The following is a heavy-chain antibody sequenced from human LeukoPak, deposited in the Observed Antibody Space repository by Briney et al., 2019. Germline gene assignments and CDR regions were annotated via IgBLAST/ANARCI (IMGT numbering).Heavy chain of an antibody. V-gene: IGHV4-59*01. D-gene: IGHD5-18*01. Sequence: PSETLSLTCTVSGGSISTYYWSWIRQPPGKGLEWIGYISYSGATNYSPSLNSRVTISLDTSKTQFSLKLDSVTAADTAVYYCARGTLRGFNCGPFFDYWGQGTLVTVSS. J-gene: IGHJ4*02. CDR1: GGSISTYY. CDR3: ARGTLRGFNCGPFFDY. CDR2: ISYSGAT.